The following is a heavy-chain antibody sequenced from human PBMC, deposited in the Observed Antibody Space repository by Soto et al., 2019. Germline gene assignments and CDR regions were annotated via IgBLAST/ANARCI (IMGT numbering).Heavy chain of an antibody. V-gene: IGHV4-34*01. CDR2: IEHSGST. J-gene: IGHJ4*02. D-gene: IGHD2-15*01. CDR1: GGSFSGSY. Sequence: QVQLQQWGAGLLKPSETLSLTCAVYGGSFSGSYWSWIRQPPGKGLEWIGEIEHSGSTNYNPSLKRRVTTSVDRSKNQFSLKLSYVTAADTAVYYCARGLGYCSGGSCSRFDSWGQGTLVTGSS. CDR3: ARGLGYCSGGSCSRFDS.